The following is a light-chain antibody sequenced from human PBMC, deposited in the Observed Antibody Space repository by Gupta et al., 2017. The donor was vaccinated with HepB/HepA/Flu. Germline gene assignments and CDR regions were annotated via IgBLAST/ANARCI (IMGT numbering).Light chain of an antibody. CDR1: SPNIGSNT. Sequence: QSVLAQPPSASGTPGPRVPIPCPGSSPNIGSNTVNWYQQLPGTAPKLLIYSNNQRPSGVPDRFSGSKSGTSASLAISGLQSEDEADYYGAAWDDSLNGPVFGGGTKLTVL. CDR2: SNN. CDR3: AAWDDSLNGPV. V-gene: IGLV1-44*01. J-gene: IGLJ2*01.